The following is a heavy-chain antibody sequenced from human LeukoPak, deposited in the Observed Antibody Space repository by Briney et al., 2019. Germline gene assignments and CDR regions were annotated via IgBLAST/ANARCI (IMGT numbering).Heavy chain of an antibody. J-gene: IGHJ4*02. V-gene: IGHV3-30*04. CDR3: ASVGGDFWSGYYTGDYFDY. CDR1: GFTFSTYA. CDR2: ISYEATNI. D-gene: IGHD3-3*01. Sequence: GGSLRLSCAASGFTFSTYAMHWLRQAPGKGLEWVAVISYEATNIYYADSVKGRFIISRDNSKNTLYLQMNSLRTEDTAVYYCASVGGDFWSGYYTGDYFDYWGQGTLVTVSS.